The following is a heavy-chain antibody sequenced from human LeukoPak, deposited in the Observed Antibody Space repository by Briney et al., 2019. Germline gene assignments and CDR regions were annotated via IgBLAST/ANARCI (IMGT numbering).Heavy chain of an antibody. CDR2: INHSGST. D-gene: IGHD6-19*01. Sequence: PSETLSLTCAVYSASFSGYYWSWIRQPPGKGLEWIGEINHSGSTNYNPSLKSRVTISVDTSKNQFSLKLSSVTAADTAVYYCARGRQVAVAGMWDYWGQGTLVTVSS. V-gene: IGHV4-34*01. CDR3: ARGRQVAVAGMWDY. J-gene: IGHJ4*02. CDR1: SASFSGYY.